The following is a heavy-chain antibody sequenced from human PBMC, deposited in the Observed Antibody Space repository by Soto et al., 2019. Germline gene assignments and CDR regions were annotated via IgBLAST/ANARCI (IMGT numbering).Heavy chain of an antibody. CDR2: ISAYNGNT. CDR3: ARDFYDFWSGYYLVGFDY. CDR1: GYTFTSYG. J-gene: IGHJ4*02. D-gene: IGHD3-3*01. V-gene: IGHV1-18*04. Sequence: ASVKVSCKASGYTFTSYGISWVRQAPGQGLEWMGWISAYNGNTNYAQKLQGRVTMTTDTSTSTAYMELRSLRSDDTAVYYCARDFYDFWSGYYLVGFDYWGQGTLVTVSS.